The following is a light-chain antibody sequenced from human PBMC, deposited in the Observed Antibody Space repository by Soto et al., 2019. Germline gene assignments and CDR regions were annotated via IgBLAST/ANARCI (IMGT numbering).Light chain of an antibody. CDR2: GAS. CDR1: QSVSSSY. CDR3: QYYGTSPKP. Sequence: EIVFTQSPGTLSFSPGERATLSCRASQSVSSSYLAWYQQKPGQAPRLLILGASSRATGIPDRFSGSGSGTDFTLTISRLEPEDFAVYYCQYYGTSPKPFGQGTKVDIK. J-gene: IGKJ1*01. V-gene: IGKV3-20*01.